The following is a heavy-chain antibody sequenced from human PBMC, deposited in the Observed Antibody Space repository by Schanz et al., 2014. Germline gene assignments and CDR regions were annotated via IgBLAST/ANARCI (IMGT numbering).Heavy chain of an antibody. V-gene: IGHV3-30-3*02. CDR3: AKSQGSSFDS. D-gene: IGHD6-13*01. CDR2: VSSRSDEI. J-gene: IGHJ4*02. Sequence: QVDLVESGGGVVQPGRSLTLSCAVSTSLFSRSVIHWVRQAPGKGLEWVAAVSSRSDEIKYADSVRGRFTISRDNSRSTMYLQMSSLRAEDTAVYYCAKSQGSSFDSWGQGTLVTVSS. CDR1: TSLFSRSV.